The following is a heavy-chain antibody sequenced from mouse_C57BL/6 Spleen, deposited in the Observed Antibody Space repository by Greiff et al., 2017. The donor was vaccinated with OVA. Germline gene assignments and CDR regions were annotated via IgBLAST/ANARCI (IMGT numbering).Heavy chain of an antibody. Sequence: QVQLQQSGAELVKPGASVKISCKASGYAFSSYWMNWVKQRPGQGLEWIGQIYPGDGDTNYNGQFKGKATLTADKSSSTAYMQLSSLTSEDSAVYFCARGCYDYDAYFDYWGQGTTLTVSS. CDR1: GYAFSSYW. J-gene: IGHJ2*01. CDR2: IYPGDGDT. CDR3: ARGCYDYDAYFDY. D-gene: IGHD2-4*01. V-gene: IGHV1-80*01.